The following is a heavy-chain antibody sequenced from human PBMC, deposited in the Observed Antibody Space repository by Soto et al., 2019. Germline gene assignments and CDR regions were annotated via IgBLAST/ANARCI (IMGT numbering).Heavy chain of an antibody. CDR2: IYYSGST. CDR1: GGSISSYY. CDR3: ARHASRVGATTYFDY. V-gene: IGHV4-59*08. Sequence: LSETLSLTCTVSGGSISSYYWSWIRQPPGKGLEWIGYIYYSGSTNYNPSLKSRVTISVDTSKNQFSLKLSSVTAADTAVYYCARHASRVGATTYFDYWGQGTLVTVSS. J-gene: IGHJ4*02. D-gene: IGHD1-26*01.